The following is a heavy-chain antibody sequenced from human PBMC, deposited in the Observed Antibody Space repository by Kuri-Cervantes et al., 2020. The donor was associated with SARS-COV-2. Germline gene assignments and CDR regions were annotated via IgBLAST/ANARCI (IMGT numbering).Heavy chain of an antibody. CDR3: ARHTITGPFDY. J-gene: IGHJ4*02. Sequence: GSLRLSCTVSGGSISSYYWSWIRQPAGKELEWIGRIYTSGSTNYNPSLKSRVTMSVDTSKNQFSLKLSSVTAADTAVYYCARHTITGPFDYWGQGTLVTVSS. CDR1: GGSISSYY. D-gene: IGHD1-20*01. V-gene: IGHV4-4*07. CDR2: IYTSGST.